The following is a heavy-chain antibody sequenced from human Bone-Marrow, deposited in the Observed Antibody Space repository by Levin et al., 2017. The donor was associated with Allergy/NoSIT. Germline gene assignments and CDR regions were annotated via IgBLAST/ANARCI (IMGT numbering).Heavy chain of an antibody. CDR2: VSGRGSDT. CDR3: ARDRGSPVWLYYMDV. V-gene: IGHV3-23*01. J-gene: IGHJ6*03. CDR1: GFTFRSYV. Sequence: HPGESLKISCAASGFTFRSYVMGWVRQTPGKGLEWVSAVSGRGSDTYYADSVKGRFTISRDNSNNTLYLQMNSLRAEDTALYYCARDRGSPVWLYYMDVWGKGTTVTVSS. D-gene: IGHD3-9*01.